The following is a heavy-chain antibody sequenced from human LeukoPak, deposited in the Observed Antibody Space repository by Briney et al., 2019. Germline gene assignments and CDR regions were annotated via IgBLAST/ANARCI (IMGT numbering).Heavy chain of an antibody. CDR2: MNPNSGST. CDR1: GYTFTSYD. Sequence: ASVKVSCKASGYTFTSYDINWVRQATGQGLEWMGWMNPNSGSTGYAQKFQGRVTITRNTSISTAYMELSSLGSEDTAVYYCARYSGCSSTSCYYYMDVWGKGTTVTVSS. V-gene: IGHV1-8*03. CDR3: ARYSGCSSTSCYYYMDV. J-gene: IGHJ6*03. D-gene: IGHD2-2*01.